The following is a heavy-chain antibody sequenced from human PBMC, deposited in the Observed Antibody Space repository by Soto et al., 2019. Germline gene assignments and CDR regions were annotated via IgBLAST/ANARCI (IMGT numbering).Heavy chain of an antibody. CDR2: IIPIFGTA. CDR1: GGTFSSYA. Sequence: SVKVSCKASGGTFSSYAISWVRQAPGQGLEWMGGIIPIFGTANYAQKFQGRVTITADESTSTAYMELSSLRSEDTAVYYCARVGMTSSSSGGYYYGMDVWGQGTTVTVSS. J-gene: IGHJ6*02. D-gene: IGHD6-6*01. V-gene: IGHV1-69*13. CDR3: ARVGMTSSSSGGYYYGMDV.